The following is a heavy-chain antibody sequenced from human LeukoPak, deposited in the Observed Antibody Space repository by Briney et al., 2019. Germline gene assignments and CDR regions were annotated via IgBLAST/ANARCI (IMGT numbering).Heavy chain of an antibody. CDR2: ISGSGGSP. V-gene: IGHV3-23*01. J-gene: IGHJ3*02. CDR1: GFTFSSYA. D-gene: IGHD2-15*01. Sequence: GGSLRLSCAASGFTFSSYAMSWVRQAPGKGLEWVSAISGSGGSPYYADSVKGRFTISRDNSKNTLYLQMNSLRAEDTAVYYCAKPEGEVVTPYDAFDIWGQGTMVTVSS. CDR3: AKPEGEVVTPYDAFDI.